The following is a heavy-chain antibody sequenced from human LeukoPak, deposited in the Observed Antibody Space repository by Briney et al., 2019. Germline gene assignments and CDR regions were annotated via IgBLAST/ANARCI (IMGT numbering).Heavy chain of an antibody. CDR2: ISSSGSGGNT. CDR1: GVTLSNYA. CDR3: AKDRTVGASYWYFDL. D-gene: IGHD1-26*01. Sequence: RGSLRLSCVASGVTLSNYAMSWARQAPGKGLEWVSGISSSGSGGNTYYADSVKGRFTTSRDSSRNTLFLHMNTLRAEDTAIYYCAKDRTVGASYWYFDLWGRGTLVTVSS. V-gene: IGHV3-23*01. J-gene: IGHJ2*01.